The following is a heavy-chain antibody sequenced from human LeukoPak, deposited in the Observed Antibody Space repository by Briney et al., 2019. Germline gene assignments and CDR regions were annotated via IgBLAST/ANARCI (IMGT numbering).Heavy chain of an antibody. J-gene: IGHJ4*02. CDR1: GFTFSSYA. V-gene: IGHV3-23*01. Sequence: PGGSLRLSCAASGFTFSSYAMSWVRQAPGKGLEWVSAISGSGGSTYYADSVKGRFTISRDNSKNTLYLQMNSLRAEDTAVYYCAKGLYYYDSSGYPQPFDYWGQGTLVTVSS. CDR2: ISGSGGST. CDR3: AKGLYYYDSSGYPQPFDY. D-gene: IGHD3-22*01.